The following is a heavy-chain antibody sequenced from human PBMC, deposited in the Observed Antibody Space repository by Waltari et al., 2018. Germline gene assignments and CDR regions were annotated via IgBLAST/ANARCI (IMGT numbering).Heavy chain of an antibody. CDR2: INHDGSGK. D-gene: IGHD5-18*01. CDR1: GFSFSSDW. Sequence: EVQLVESGGGLVQPGGSLRLSCATPGFSFSSDWRSWVRQAPGKGLEWLANINHDGSGKFFLGSVKGRFTISRDNAKKSVYLQMNSLTGEDTAVYYCATSLDAAGNDWGQGTLVTVSS. CDR3: ATSLDAAGND. V-gene: IGHV3-7*01. J-gene: IGHJ4*02.